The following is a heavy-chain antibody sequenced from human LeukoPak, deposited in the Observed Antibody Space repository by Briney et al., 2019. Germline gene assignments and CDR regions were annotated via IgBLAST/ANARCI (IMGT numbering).Heavy chain of an antibody. CDR1: EVNFRHYA. V-gene: IGHV3-30-3*01. D-gene: IGHD3-3*01. CDR3: VRERAYFDFWSGPAY. Sequence: GSLRLSCAVSEVNFRHYAIHWVRQAPGKGLEWVAVISYDGTTKHYADSVKGRLTLSRDSSKNTVFLQMNSLRLEDTAVYYCVRERAYFDFWSGPAYWGQGTLVTVSS. CDR2: ISYDGTTK. J-gene: IGHJ4*02.